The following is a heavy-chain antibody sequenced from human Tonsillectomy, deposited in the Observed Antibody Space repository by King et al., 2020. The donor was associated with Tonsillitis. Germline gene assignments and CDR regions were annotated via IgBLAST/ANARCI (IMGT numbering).Heavy chain of an antibody. Sequence: VQLQQWGAGLLKPSETLSLTCAVYGGSFSGYSWSWIRQPPGKGLEWIGEINHSGSTNYHPSLKSRVTMSVDTSKNQFSLKLCSVNAADTAVYYCATSTTYHSPDCSSSSCPNWFDPWGQGTLVTVSS. D-gene: IGHD2-2*01. CDR1: GGSFSGYS. CDR2: INHSGST. CDR3: ATSTTYHSPDCSSSSCPNWFDP. V-gene: IGHV4-34*01. J-gene: IGHJ5*02.